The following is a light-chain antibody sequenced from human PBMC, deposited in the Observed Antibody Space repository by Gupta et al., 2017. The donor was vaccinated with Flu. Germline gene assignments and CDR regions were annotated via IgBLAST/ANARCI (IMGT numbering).Light chain of an antibody. CDR3: QSYQSTNPSI. V-gene: IGLV6-57*02. Sequence: TISCTGSRSGIDTSYVGSCQQHPSSTPTTVIYEDDKSPSDGPYRLSDSFDPSSNASSLTISGLEQEDEDDYFSQSYQSTNPSIFGGGTKLTVL. CDR2: EDD. J-gene: IGLJ2*01. CDR1: RSGIDTSY.